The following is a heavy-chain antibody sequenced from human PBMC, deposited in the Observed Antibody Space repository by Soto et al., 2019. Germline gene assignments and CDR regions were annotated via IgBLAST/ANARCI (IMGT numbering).Heavy chain of an antibody. CDR1: AYTFTSYG. CDR3: ARDGASTVTTIPYYYYYGMDV. D-gene: IGHD4-4*01. V-gene: IGHV1-18*04. J-gene: IGHJ6*02. Sequence: GPVKVSCKASAYTFTSYGISGVRQAPRQGLEWMGCISAYNGNTNYAQKLQGRVTVTTDTSTSTAYMELRSLRSDDKAVYYCARDGASTVTTIPYYYYYGMDVWGQGTTVTVSS. CDR2: ISAYNGNT.